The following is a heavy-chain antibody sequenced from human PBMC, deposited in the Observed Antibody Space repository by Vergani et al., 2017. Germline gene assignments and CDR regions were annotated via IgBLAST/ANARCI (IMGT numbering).Heavy chain of an antibody. CDR2: NSAYNGNT. CDR1: GYSFTTYG. CDR3: ARAPLSSWSLGGFDY. V-gene: IGHV1-18*04. D-gene: IGHD6-13*01. Sequence: QVQLVQSGAEVKKPGASVRVSCKASGYSFTTYGISWVRQAPGQGLEWMGWNSAYNGNTNYAQKLQGRVTMTTDTSTGTAYMELRSLRSDDTAVYYCARAPLSSWSLGGFDYWGQGTLVTVSS. J-gene: IGHJ4*02.